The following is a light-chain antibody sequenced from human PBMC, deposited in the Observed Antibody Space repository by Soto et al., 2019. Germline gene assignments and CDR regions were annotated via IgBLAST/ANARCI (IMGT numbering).Light chain of an antibody. V-gene: IGKV3-20*01. CDR3: QQYGSSPLLT. Sequence: PGERATLSCRASQSVNSSYLAWYQQKPGQAPRLLIYGASSRATGIPDRFSGSGSGTDFTLTISRLEPEDFAVYYCQQYGSSPLLTFGGGTKVEIK. CDR1: QSVNSSY. CDR2: GAS. J-gene: IGKJ4*01.